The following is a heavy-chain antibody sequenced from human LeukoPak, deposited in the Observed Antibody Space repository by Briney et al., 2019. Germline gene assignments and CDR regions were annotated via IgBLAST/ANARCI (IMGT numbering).Heavy chain of an antibody. V-gene: IGHV3-48*01. CDR3: ARVHYDFWSGYYPYNWFDP. Sequence: GGSLRLSCAASGFTFSSYSMNWVRQAPGKGLEWVSYISSSSSTIYYADSAKGRFTISRDNAKNSLYLQMNSLRAEDTAVYYCARVHYDFWSGYYPYNWFDPWGQGTLVTVSS. CDR1: GFTFSSYS. D-gene: IGHD3-3*01. J-gene: IGHJ5*02. CDR2: ISSSSSTI.